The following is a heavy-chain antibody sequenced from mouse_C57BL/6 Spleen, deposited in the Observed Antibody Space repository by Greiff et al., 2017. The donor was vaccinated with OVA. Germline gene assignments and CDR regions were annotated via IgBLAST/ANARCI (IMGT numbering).Heavy chain of an antibody. V-gene: IGHV2-2*01. J-gene: IGHJ4*01. D-gene: IGHD2-1*01. CDR1: GFSLTSYG. Sequence: VQLQQSGPGLVQPSQSLSITCTVSGFSLTSYGVHWVRQSPGQGLEWLGVIWSGGSTDYNAAFISRMSISKDNSKSQVFFKMNSLQADDTAIYYCARGGYYGNYDAMDYWGQGTSVTVSS. CDR3: ARGGYYGNYDAMDY. CDR2: IWSGGST.